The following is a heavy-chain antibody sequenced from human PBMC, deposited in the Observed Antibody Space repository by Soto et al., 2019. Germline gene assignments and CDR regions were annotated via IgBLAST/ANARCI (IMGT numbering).Heavy chain of an antibody. D-gene: IGHD3-10*01. J-gene: IGHJ4*02. V-gene: IGHV3-23*01. CDR1: GFTFSSYA. CDR2: ISGSGGST. Sequence: EVQLLESGGGLVQPGGSLRLSCAASGFTFSSYAMSWVRPAPGKGLEWVSAISGSGGSTYYADSVKGRFTISRDNSKNQLYLQMNSLRAEDTAVYYCAKGRGQGFGELFRLDYWGQGTLVTVSS. CDR3: AKGRGQGFGELFRLDY.